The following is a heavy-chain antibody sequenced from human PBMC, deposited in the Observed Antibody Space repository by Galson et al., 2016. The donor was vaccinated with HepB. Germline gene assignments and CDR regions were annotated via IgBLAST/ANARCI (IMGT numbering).Heavy chain of an antibody. D-gene: IGHD2-21*01. Sequence: SLRLSCAASGFTFSTYAMGWVRQAPGKGLGWVSAISNGGGITYYADSVKGRFTISRDNSKDTLYLQMNSLRVEDTALYYCVKEFVATGAVVGDYWGQGTLVSVSS. CDR1: GFTFSTYA. CDR2: ISNGGGIT. V-gene: IGHV3-23*01. J-gene: IGHJ4*02. CDR3: VKEFVATGAVVGDY.